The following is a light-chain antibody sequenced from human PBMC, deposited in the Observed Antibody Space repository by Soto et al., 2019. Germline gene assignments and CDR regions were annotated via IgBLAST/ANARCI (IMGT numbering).Light chain of an antibody. CDR1: SSDIGGYNY. J-gene: IGLJ1*01. CDR2: EVS. Sequence: QSVLTQPPSASGSPGQSVTISCTGVSSDIGGYNYVSWYQQHPGKAPKVMIYEVSNRPSGVSNRFSGSKSGNTASLTISGLQAEDEADYYCSSYTSSSTLYVFGSGTKLTVL. CDR3: SSYTSSSTLYV. V-gene: IGLV2-14*01.